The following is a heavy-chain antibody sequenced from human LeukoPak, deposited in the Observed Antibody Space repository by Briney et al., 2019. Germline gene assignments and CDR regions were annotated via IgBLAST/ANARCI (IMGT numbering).Heavy chain of an antibody. D-gene: IGHD3-22*01. CDR2: FYSPGST. J-gene: IGHJ1*01. CDR1: GFTVTTKT. CDR3: ASARESCIGSTCYEYFHH. V-gene: IGHV3-53*01. Sequence: GGSLRLSCAASGFTVTTKTMAWVRQAPGRGLEWVSVFYSPGSTYYADSVHGRFTISRDTSLNTLFLQMNSLRVEDTAVYYCASARESCIGSTCYEYFHHWGQGTPLRVSS.